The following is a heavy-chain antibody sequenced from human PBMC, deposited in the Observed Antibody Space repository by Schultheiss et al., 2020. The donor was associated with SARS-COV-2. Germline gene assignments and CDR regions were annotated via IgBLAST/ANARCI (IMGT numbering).Heavy chain of an antibody. CDR1: GFPFSSYA. CDR3: ARTVTTYYYYYYYMDV. V-gene: IGHV3-23*01. Sequence: GGSLRLSCAASGFPFSSYAMSWVRQAPGKGLEWVSAISGSGGTTYYADSVKGRFTISRDNSKNTLFLQMNSLRAEDTAVYYCARTVTTYYYYYYYMDVWGKGTTVTVSS. D-gene: IGHD4-11*01. CDR2: ISGSGGTT. J-gene: IGHJ6*03.